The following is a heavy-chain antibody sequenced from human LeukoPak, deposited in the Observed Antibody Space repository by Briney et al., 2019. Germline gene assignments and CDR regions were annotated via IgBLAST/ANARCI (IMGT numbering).Heavy chain of an antibody. CDR3: AIEGTFIAAFDY. CDR2: IIPIFGTA. V-gene: IGHV1-69*13. Sequence: SVKVSCKASGGTFSSYAISWVRQAPGQGLEWMGGIIPIFGTANYAQKFQGRVTITADESTSTAYMELSSLRSEDTAVYYCAIEGTFIAAFDYWGQGTLVTVSS. CDR1: GGTFSSYA. D-gene: IGHD6-13*01. J-gene: IGHJ4*02.